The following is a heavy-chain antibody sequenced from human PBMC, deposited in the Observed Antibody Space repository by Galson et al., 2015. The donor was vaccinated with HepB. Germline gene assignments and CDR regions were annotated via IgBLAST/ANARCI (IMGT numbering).Heavy chain of an antibody. V-gene: IGHV3-23*01. Sequence: SLRLSCAASGFTFHNYGMAWVRQAPGKGPEWVSTISASGGDAFYAGSVKGRFTTSRDNSKNMFFLQMNSLRAEDSAEYYCAKRSASGAYYDSWGQGTLVTVSS. J-gene: IGHJ4*02. CDR2: ISASGGDA. CDR1: GFTFHNYG. D-gene: IGHD3-22*01. CDR3: AKRSASGAYYDS.